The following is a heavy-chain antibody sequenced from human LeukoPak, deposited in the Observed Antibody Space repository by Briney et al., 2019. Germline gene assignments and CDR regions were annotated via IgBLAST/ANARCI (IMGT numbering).Heavy chain of an antibody. CDR2: ISGSGGST. J-gene: IGHJ4*02. V-gene: IGHV3-23*01. CDR1: GFTLSSYA. D-gene: IGHD2-2*01. Sequence: GGSLRLSCAASGFTLSSYAMSWVRQAPGKGLEWVSAISGSGGSTYYADSVKGRFTISRDNSKNTLYLQMNSLRAEDTAVYYCAKDPGFGIVVVPAAMHFDYWGQGTLVTVSS. CDR3: AKDPGFGIVVVPAAMHFDY.